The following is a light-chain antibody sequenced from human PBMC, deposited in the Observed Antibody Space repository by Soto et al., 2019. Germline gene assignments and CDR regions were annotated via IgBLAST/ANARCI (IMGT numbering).Light chain of an antibody. CDR2: VNSDGSH. J-gene: IGLJ2*01. CDR3: QTWGSGTLV. CDR1: SGYSSYA. V-gene: IGLV4-69*01. Sequence: QSVLTQSPSASASLGASVKLTCTLSSGYSSYAIAWHQQQPEKGSRYLMKVNSDGSHNKGDGIPDRFSGSGSGAERYLTISSLQSEDEADYYCQTWGSGTLVFGGGTQLTVL.